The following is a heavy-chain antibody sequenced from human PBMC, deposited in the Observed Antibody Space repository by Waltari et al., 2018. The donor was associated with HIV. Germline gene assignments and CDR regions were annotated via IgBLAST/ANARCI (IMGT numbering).Heavy chain of an antibody. D-gene: IGHD1-1*01. Sequence: QVQLVESGGGVVQPGRSLRLSCSGSGLSFNYHAIHWVRQAPGKGLEWVAFISEDGSNKYYGDSVKGRFTISRDNSENTVYMQMNSLRAEDTAVYYCGGERTGSPGSAFDIWGQGTMVTVSS. CDR2: ISEDGSNK. CDR3: GGERTGSPGSAFDI. V-gene: IGHV3-30*03. J-gene: IGHJ3*02. CDR1: GLSFNYHA.